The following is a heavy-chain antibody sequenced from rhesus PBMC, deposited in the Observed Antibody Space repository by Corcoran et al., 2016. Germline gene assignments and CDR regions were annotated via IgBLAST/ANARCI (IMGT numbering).Heavy chain of an antibody. J-gene: IGHJ4*01. D-gene: IGHD3-34*01. Sequence: QVQLQESGPGLVKPSETLSLTCAVSGGSVSSSNWWSWIRQPPGKGLEYIGYISGSSGSTYYNPSLKIRVTISKYTSQNLFSLKLGSVTAADTAVYYCARHTYWGDYYVDYWGQGVLVTVSS. CDR3: ARHTYWGDYYVDY. CDR1: GGSVSSSNW. V-gene: IGHV4-65*01. CDR2: ISGSSGST.